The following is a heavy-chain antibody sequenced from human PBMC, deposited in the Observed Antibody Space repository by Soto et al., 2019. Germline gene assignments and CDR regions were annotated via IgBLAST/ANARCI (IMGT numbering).Heavy chain of an antibody. Sequence: SVKVSCKASGGTFSSYAISWVRQAPVQGLVWMGGIIPIFGTANYAQKFQGRVTITADESTSTAYMELSSLRSEDTAVYYCARDRRGKWIQPHQVHYGMDVWGQGTTVTV. CDR3: ARDRRGKWIQPHQVHYGMDV. V-gene: IGHV1-69*13. D-gene: IGHD5-18*01. CDR1: GGTFSSYA. CDR2: IIPIFGTA. J-gene: IGHJ6*02.